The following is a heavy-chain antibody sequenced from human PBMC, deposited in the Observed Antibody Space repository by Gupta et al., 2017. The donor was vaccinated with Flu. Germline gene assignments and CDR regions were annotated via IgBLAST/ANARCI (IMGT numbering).Heavy chain of an antibody. J-gene: IGHJ6*02. V-gene: IGHV3-30*18. Sequence: QERVVEFGGGVVQPGRSLRLSCAASGFSFSNYGMYWVRQAPGKGLEWVAVISHDGGNYYHTDSVKGRFTISRDNSKNTLYLQMSSLRPEDTAVYYCAKDWRWNNNNYGMNVWGQGTTVTVSS. D-gene: IGHD1-1*01. CDR1: GFSFSNYG. CDR3: AKDWRWNNNNYGMNV. CDR2: ISHDGGNY.